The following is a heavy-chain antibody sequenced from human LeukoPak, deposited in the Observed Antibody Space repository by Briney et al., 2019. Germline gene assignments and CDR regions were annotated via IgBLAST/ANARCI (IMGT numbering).Heavy chain of an antibody. J-gene: IGHJ6*02. V-gene: IGHV3-23*01. CDR2: IRSSGATT. D-gene: IGHD3-10*01. CDR3: ARGGGWGYYYGMDV. Sequence: GGSLRLSCATSGFTFNNYAMIWVRQAPGKGLEWVSAIRSSGATTYYADSVKGRFTISRDNSKNTLYLQMNSLRAEDTAVYYCARGGGWGYYYGMDVWGQGTTVTVSS. CDR1: GFTFNNYA.